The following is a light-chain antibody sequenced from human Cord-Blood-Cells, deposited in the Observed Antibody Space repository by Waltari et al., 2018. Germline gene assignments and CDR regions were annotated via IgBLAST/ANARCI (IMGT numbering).Light chain of an antibody. CDR2: KAS. Sequence: DIQMTQSPSTLSASVGARVTITCRASQSISSWLAWYQQKPGKAPKLLIYKASSLESGVPSRFSGSGSGTEFTLTISSLQPDDFATYYCQQYNSYSPYSFGQGTKPEIK. V-gene: IGKV1-5*03. CDR3: QQYNSYSPYS. J-gene: IGKJ2*03. CDR1: QSISSW.